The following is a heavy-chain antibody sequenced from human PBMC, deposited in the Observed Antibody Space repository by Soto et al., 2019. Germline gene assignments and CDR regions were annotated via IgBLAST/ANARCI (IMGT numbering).Heavy chain of an antibody. Sequence: PGESLKISCQDSGYSFTSYWIGWVRQMPGKGLEWMGIIYPGDSDTNYSPSFQGHVTISADKSISTAYLQWSSLKASDTAMYYCARHVGTNWLDPWGQGTLVTVSS. CDR2: IYPGDSDT. V-gene: IGHV5-51*01. CDR1: GYSFTSYW. CDR3: ARHVGTNWLDP. D-gene: IGHD7-27*01. J-gene: IGHJ5*02.